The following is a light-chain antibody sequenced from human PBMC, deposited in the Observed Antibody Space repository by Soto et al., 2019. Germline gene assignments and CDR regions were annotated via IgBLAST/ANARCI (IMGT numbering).Light chain of an antibody. CDR2: AAS. J-gene: IGKJ1*01. Sequence: DIQMTQFPSSLSASVGDSVTITCRASQSINSYLNWYHQKPGKAPKLLIYAASDLQIGVPSSLSSRGSGTDFTPATSSLRPKDFATYSCQQGYSNPSTFGQRTKVELK. CDR3: QQGYSNPST. V-gene: IGKV1-39*01. CDR1: QSINSY.